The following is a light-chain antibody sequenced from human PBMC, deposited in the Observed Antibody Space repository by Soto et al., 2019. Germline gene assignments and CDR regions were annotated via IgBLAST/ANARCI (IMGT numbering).Light chain of an antibody. CDR3: QQYNNWPRT. CDR2: GAS. J-gene: IGKJ1*01. V-gene: IGKV3-15*01. CDR1: QSVSSD. Sequence: EIVMTQSPATLSVSPGERATLSCRASQSVSSDLAWYHQKPGQAPMLLIYGASTRATGIPARFSGSGSGTESTLTINSLQSEDFAVYYGQQYNNWPRTFGQGTKVEIK.